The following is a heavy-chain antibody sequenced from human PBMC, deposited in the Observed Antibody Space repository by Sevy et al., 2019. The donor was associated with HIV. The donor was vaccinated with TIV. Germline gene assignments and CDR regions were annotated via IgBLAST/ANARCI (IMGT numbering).Heavy chain of an antibody. CDR3: ARDARRVVPAANAYYYYYMDV. CDR1: GFTFSSYW. Sequence: RGSLRLSCAASGFTFSSYWMSWVRQAPGKGLEWVANIKQDGSEKYYVDSVKGRFTISRDNAKNSLYLQMNSLRAEDTAVYYCARDARRVVPAANAYYYYYMDVWGKGTTVTVSS. D-gene: IGHD2-2*01. V-gene: IGHV3-7*03. J-gene: IGHJ6*03. CDR2: IKQDGSEK.